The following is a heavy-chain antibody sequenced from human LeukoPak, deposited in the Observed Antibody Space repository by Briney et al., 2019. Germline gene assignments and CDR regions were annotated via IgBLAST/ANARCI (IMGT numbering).Heavy chain of an antibody. V-gene: IGHV1-18*01. J-gene: IGHJ6*03. CDR1: GYTVTSYG. Sequence: ASVKVSCKASGYTVTSYGISWVRQAPGQGLEWMGWISAYNGNTNYAQKLQGRVTMTTDTSTNTAYMELRSLTSDDTAVYYCARDRGRSYYYYYYMDVWGEGTTVTVSS. CDR2: ISAYNGNT. CDR3: ARDRGRSYYYYYYMDV.